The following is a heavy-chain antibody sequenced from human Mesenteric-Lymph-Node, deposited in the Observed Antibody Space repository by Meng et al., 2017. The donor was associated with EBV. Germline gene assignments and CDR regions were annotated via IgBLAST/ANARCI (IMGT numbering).Heavy chain of an antibody. V-gene: IGHV4-4*02. Sequence: GPGRVKPSGALSLTCAVSGRSTSNYNWWSWVRQPPGKGLEWIGEIYHSGSANYNPSLRSRVTMSVDKSKNQFSLKLTSVTAADTAVYYCAKVDGSGRTNWFDPWGQGTLVTVSS. CDR3: AKVDGSGRTNWFDP. CDR1: GRSTSNYNW. J-gene: IGHJ5*02. D-gene: IGHD3-10*01. CDR2: IYHSGSA.